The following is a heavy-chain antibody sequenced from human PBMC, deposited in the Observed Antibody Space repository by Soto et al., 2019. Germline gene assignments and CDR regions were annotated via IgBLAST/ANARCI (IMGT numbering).Heavy chain of an antibody. CDR3: GRGRSGQIVVFY. Sequence: ASVKVSCKASGYTFTGHYIHWVRQAPEQGPEWMGEIGPESGATGYAQKFQGRVTMTRDMSITTVYMELNNLSPGDTAVYYCGRGRSGQIVVFYWGQGTPVTVSS. J-gene: IGHJ4*02. V-gene: IGHV1-2*02. CDR1: GYTFTGHY. CDR2: IGPESGAT. D-gene: IGHD5-12*01.